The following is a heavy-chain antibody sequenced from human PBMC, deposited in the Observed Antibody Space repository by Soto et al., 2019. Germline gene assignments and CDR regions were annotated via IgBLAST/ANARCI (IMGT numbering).Heavy chain of an antibody. Sequence: EVQLVESGGGLVKPGGSLRLSCAASGFTFSSYSMNWVRQAPGKGLEWVSSISSSSSYIYYADSVKGRFTISRDNAKNSLYLQMNRLRAEDTAVYYCARDGSSWYVYGQNWFDPWGQGTLVTVSS. CDR1: GFTFSSYS. J-gene: IGHJ5*02. D-gene: IGHD6-13*01. V-gene: IGHV3-21*01. CDR2: ISSSSSYI. CDR3: ARDGSSWYVYGQNWFDP.